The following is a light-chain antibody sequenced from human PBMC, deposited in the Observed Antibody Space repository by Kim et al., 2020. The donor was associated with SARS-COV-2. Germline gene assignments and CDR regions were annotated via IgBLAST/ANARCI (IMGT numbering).Light chain of an antibody. V-gene: IGLV1-44*01. CDR2: TNN. CDR1: SSNIGSNT. Sequence: QSVLTRPPSASGTPGQRVTISCSGGSSNIGSNTVSWYQQLPATAPKLLIYTNNQRPSGVPDRFSGSKSGTSASLAISGLQSADEADYYCATWDDSLNGWVFGGGTQLTVL. CDR3: ATWDDSLNGWV. J-gene: IGLJ3*02.